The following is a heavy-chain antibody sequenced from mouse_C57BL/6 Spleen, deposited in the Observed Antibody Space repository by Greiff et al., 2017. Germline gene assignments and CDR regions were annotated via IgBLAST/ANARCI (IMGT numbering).Heavy chain of an antibody. J-gene: IGHJ2*01. CDR1: GYTFTTYP. D-gene: IGHD2-4*01. V-gene: IGHV1-47*01. Sequence: VKLMESGAELVKPGASVTMSCKASGYTFTTYPIEWMKQNHGKSLEWIGNFHPYNDDTKYNEKFKGKATLTVEKSSSTVYLELSRLTSDDSAVYYCARGDYDYGDGCYFDYWGQGTTLTVSS. CDR3: ARGDYDYGDGCYFDY. CDR2: FHPYNDDT.